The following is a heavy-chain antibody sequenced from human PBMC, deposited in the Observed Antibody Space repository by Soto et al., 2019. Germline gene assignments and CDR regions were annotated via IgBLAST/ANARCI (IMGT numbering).Heavy chain of an antibody. CDR1: GFTFSEYA. J-gene: IGHJ4*02. V-gene: IGHV3-30*03. Sequence: VQLVESGGGVVQPGRCLRLSCAASGFTFSEYAMHWVRQAPGKGLEWVAVVSHDGRNKHYADSVKGRFTISRDTSKDTFPREMSSLRAEDTAVYSVARGGRQWLVTSDFNYWGQGARVTVSS. CDR2: VSHDGRNK. D-gene: IGHD6-19*01. CDR3: ARGGRQWLVTSDFNY.